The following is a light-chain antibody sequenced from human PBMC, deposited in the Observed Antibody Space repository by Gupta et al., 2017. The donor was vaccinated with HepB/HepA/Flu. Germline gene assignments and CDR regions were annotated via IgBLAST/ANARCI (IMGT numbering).Light chain of an antibody. CDR2: GAS. CDR3: HHEDLGQDT. CDR1: QSVPNNY. Sequence: EIVLTQSPGTLSLSPGDRATLSCRASQSVPNNYLAWYQQRPGQAPRLLIYGASSRTTGVPDRFSGSGSGTDFTLTISRVEPEDSGVFYCHHEDLGQDTFGQGTKLEIK. V-gene: IGKV3-20*01. J-gene: IGKJ2*01.